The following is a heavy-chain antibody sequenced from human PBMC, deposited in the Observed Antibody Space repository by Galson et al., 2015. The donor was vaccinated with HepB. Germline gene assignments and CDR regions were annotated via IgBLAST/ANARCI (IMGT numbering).Heavy chain of an antibody. CDR2: INAGNGNT. V-gene: IGHV1-3*01. Sequence: CKASGYTFTSYAMHWVRQAPGQRLEWMGWINAGNGNTKYSQKFQGRVTITRDTSASTAYMELSSLRSEDTAVYYCARGGTTGFFAGWGQGTLVTVSS. J-gene: IGHJ4*02. CDR1: GYTFTSYA. D-gene: IGHD1-7*01. CDR3: ARGGTTGFFAG.